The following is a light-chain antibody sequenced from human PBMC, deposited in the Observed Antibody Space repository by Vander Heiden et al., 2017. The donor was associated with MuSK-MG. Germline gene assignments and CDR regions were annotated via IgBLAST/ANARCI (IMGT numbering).Light chain of an antibody. V-gene: IGLV1-40*01. CDR3: QSYDSSLSGNWV. J-gene: IGLJ3*02. Sequence: QSVLTQPPSVSGAPGKRVPISCTGSSSNIGAGYDVHCDQQLPGTAPKLLIYGNSNRPSGVPDRFSGSKSGTSASLAITGLQAEDEADYYCQSYDSSLSGNWVFGGGTKLTVL. CDR2: GNS. CDR1: SSNIGAGYD.